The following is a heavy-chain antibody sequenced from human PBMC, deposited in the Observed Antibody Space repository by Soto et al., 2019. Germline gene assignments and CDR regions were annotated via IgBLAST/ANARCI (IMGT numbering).Heavy chain of an antibody. CDR2: FYYGGST. CDR3: ARNFGHYDILTGYYTLYYFES. Sequence: SLTCTVAGGSFSTYYWSWIRQPPGKGLEWIGYFYYGGSTNYNPSLKSRVTISVDTSKNQFSLKLSSVTAADTAVYYCARNFGHYDILTGYYTLYYFESWGQGTLVTVSS. CDR1: GGSFSTYY. D-gene: IGHD3-9*01. J-gene: IGHJ4*02. V-gene: IGHV4-59*08.